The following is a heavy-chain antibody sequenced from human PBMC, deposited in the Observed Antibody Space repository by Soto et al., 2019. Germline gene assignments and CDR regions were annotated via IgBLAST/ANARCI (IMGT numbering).Heavy chain of an antibody. D-gene: IGHD3-22*01. Sequence: GESLKIYCKGSGYSFAGYWITWVRQKPGKGLEWMGRIDPSDSRTYYSPSFRGHVTISGTKSITTVFLQWSSLRASDTAMYYCARQIYDSDTGPNFQYYFDSWGQGTPVTVSS. J-gene: IGHJ4*02. V-gene: IGHV5-10-1*01. CDR2: IDPSDSRT. CDR1: GYSFAGYW. CDR3: ARQIYDSDTGPNFQYYFDS.